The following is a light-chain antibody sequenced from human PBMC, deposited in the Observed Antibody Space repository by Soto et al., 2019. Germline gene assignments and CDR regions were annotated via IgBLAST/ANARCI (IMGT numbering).Light chain of an antibody. Sequence: EIVLTQSPATLSLSPGERATLSRRASQSVSSHLAWYQQKPGQAPRLLIYDASNRATGIPARFSGSGSGTDFTLTISSLEPEDFAVYYCQQRSNWPPVTFGGGTKVDIK. CDR1: QSVSSH. CDR3: QQRSNWPPVT. CDR2: DAS. J-gene: IGKJ4*01. V-gene: IGKV3-11*01.